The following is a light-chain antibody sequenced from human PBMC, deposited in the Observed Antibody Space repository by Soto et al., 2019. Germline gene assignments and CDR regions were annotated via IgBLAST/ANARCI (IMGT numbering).Light chain of an antibody. CDR3: AAWDDSLSAMV. CDR2: RND. CDR1: SSNIGSNY. J-gene: IGLJ3*02. Sequence: QTVVTQPPSASGTPGQRVTISCSGSSSNIGSNYVYWYQQFPGSAPKLLIYRNDQRPSGVPDRFSGSKSGTSASLAISGPRSEDEADYYCAAWDDSLSAMVFGGGTKLTVL. V-gene: IGLV1-47*01.